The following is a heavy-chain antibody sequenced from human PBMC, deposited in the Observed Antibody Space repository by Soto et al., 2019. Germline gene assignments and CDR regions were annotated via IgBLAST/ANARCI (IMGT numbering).Heavy chain of an antibody. CDR3: ASEYYYDMSGSAFDP. Sequence: QVQLQESGPGLVKPSQTLSLTCTVSGGSISSGDYYWSWIRQPPGKGLEWIGYIYYSGSTYYNPSLKSRVTISVDPSKNQFSLKLSSVTAADTAVYYWASEYYYDMSGSAFDPWGQGTLVPVSS. CDR1: GGSISSGDYY. D-gene: IGHD3-22*01. J-gene: IGHJ5*02. CDR2: IYYSGST. V-gene: IGHV4-30-4*01.